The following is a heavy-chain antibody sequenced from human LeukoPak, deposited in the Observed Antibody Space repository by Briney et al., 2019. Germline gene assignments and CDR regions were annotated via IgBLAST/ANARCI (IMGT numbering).Heavy chain of an antibody. Sequence: GGSLRLSCAASGFTFSSYEMNWVRQAPGKGLEWVSYISSSGSTIYYADSVKGRFTISRDSAKNSLYLQMNSLRAEDTAVYYCARETSSGSVDYWGQGTLVTVSS. CDR1: GFTFSSYE. CDR3: ARETSSGSVDY. V-gene: IGHV3-48*03. CDR2: ISSSGSTI. D-gene: IGHD6-19*01. J-gene: IGHJ4*02.